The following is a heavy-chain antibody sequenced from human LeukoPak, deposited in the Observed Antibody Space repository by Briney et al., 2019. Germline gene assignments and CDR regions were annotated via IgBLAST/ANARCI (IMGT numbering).Heavy chain of an antibody. CDR1: GFTFSNYW. CDR3: ARTHAMVRGVTHPQGFDY. D-gene: IGHD3-10*01. CDR2: INTDGSST. J-gene: IGHJ4*02. Sequence: GGSLRLSCAASGFTFSNYWMHWVRQAPGKGLVWVSRINTDGSSTDYADSVKGRFSISRDNAKNTLYLQMNSLRAEDTAVYYCARTHAMVRGVTHPQGFDYWGQGTLVTVSS. V-gene: IGHV3-74*01.